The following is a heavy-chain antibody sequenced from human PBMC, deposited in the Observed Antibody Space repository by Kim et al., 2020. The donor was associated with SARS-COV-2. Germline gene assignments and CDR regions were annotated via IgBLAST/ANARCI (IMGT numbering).Heavy chain of an antibody. J-gene: IGHJ4*02. CDR2: IIPSVDIV. CDR3: ATDPGGAAAGAYHY. V-gene: IGHV1-69*04. Sequence: SVKVSCQVSGVTFTGKTVTWIRQAPGQGLEWVGRIIPSVDIVNYPQKFQGRVAITADKITTTVYMELTGLKIDDTAVYYCATDPGGAAAGAYHYWGQGTLVIVSS. CDR1: GVTFTGKT. D-gene: IGHD6-25*01.